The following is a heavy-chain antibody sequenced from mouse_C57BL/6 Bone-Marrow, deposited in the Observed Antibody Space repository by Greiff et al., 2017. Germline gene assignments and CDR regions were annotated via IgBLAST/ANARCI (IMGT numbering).Heavy chain of an antibody. CDR2: ISYDGSN. CDR3: AREEVTTVVYWYFDV. V-gene: IGHV3-6*01. Sequence: EVKLQESGPGLVKPSQSLSLTCSVTSYSITSGYYWNWIRQFPGNKLEWMGYISYDGSNNYNPSLKNRISITRDTSKNQFFLKLNSVTTEDTATYYCAREEVTTVVYWYFDVWGTGTTVTVSS. D-gene: IGHD1-1*01. CDR1: SYSITSGYY. J-gene: IGHJ1*03.